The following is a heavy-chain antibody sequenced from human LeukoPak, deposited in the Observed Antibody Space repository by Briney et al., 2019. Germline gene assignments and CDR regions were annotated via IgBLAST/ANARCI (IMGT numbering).Heavy chain of an antibody. CDR3: ARDDYYDSSGLFDY. CDR2: IIPIFGTA. D-gene: IGHD3-22*01. V-gene: IGHV1-69*01. Sequence: SVKVSCKASGGTFSSYAISWVRQAPGQGLEWMGGIIPIFGTANYAQKFQGRVTITADESTSTAYMELSSLRSEDTAVYYCARDDYYDSSGLFDYWGQGTLVTVSS. CDR1: GGTFSSYA. J-gene: IGHJ4*02.